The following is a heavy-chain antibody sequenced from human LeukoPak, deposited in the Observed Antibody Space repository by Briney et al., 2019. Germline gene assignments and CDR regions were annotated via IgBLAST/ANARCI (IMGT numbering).Heavy chain of an antibody. V-gene: IGHV3-13*01. CDR3: ARMGSGLGWPGENDAFDI. D-gene: IGHD3/OR15-3a*01. CDR2: IGTAGDT. CDR1: GFTFSSYD. Sequence: GGSLRLSCAASGFTFSSYDMHWVRQATGKGLEWVSAIGTAGDTYYPGSVKGRFTISRDNAKNSLYLQMNSLRAEDTAVYYCARMGSGLGWPGENDAFDIWGQGTMVTVSS. J-gene: IGHJ3*02.